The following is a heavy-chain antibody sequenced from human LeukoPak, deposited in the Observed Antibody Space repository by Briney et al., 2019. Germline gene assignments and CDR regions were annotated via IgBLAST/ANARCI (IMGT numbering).Heavy chain of an antibody. CDR2: LYFSGNP. CDR1: GFTFSSYA. CDR3: ARLGSGYPTPDY. V-gene: IGHV4-39*01. J-gene: IGHJ4*02. Sequence: GSLRLSCAASGFTFSSYAMSWVRQPPGMRLEWIGNLYFSGNPYYNPSLNSRVTISVDTSKNQFSLKMRSVTAADTAVYYCARLGSGYPTPDYWGQGTLVTVSS. D-gene: IGHD6-19*01.